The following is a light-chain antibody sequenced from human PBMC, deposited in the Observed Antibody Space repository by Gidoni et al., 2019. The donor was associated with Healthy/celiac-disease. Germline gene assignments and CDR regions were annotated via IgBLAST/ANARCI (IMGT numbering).Light chain of an antibody. CDR2: DAS. CDR3: QQRSNWPPIT. CDR1: QSVSSY. Sequence: EIVLTQPPATLSLSPGERATLSCRASQSVSSYSAWYQQKPGQAPRLLIYDASNRATGIPARFSGSGSGTDFTLTNSSLEPEDFAVYYCQQRSNWPPITFGQGTRLEIK. V-gene: IGKV3-11*01. J-gene: IGKJ5*01.